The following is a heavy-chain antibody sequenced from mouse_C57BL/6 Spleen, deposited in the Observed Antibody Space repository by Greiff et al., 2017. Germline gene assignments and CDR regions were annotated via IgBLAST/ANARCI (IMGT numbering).Heavy chain of an antibody. CDR2: IHPSDSDN. CDR3: AIPPEGTQATYYYAMDY. CDR1: GYTFTSYW. V-gene: IGHV1-74*01. Sequence: QVQLQQSGAELVKPGASVKVSCKASGYTFTSYWMHWVKQRPGQGLEWIGRIHPSDSDNNYNQKFKGKATLTVDKSSSTAYMQLSSLTSEDSAVYYCAIPPEGTQATYYYAMDYWGQGTSVTVSS. D-gene: IGHD3-2*02. J-gene: IGHJ4*01.